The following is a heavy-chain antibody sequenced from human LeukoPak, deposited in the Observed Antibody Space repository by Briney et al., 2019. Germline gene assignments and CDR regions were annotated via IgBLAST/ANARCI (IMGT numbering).Heavy chain of an antibody. D-gene: IGHD1-1*01. V-gene: IGHV3-21*01. J-gene: IGHJ4*02. Sequence: GGSLRLSCAASGFTFSSYSMNWVRQAPGKGLEWVSSISSSSSYIYYADSVKGRFTISRDNAKNSLYLQMNSLRAEDTAVYYCARAPNWNDPFDYWGQGTLVTVSS. CDR3: ARAPNWNDPFDY. CDR1: GFTFSSYS. CDR2: ISSSSSYI.